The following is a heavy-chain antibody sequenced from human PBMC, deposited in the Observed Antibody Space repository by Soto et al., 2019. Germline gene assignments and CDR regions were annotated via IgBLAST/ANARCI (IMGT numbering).Heavy chain of an antibody. CDR2: IYYSGST. V-gene: IGHV4-31*03. J-gene: IGHJ4*02. Sequence: SETKCVTCTVSGGYIISGGCYWSWIRKHPGKGLEWIGYIYYSGSTYYNPSLKSRVTISVDTSKNQFSLKLSSVTAADTAVYYCARDRGVWYSSSWYSGYFDYWGQGTLVTVSS. CDR3: ARDRGVWYSSSWYSGYFDY. D-gene: IGHD6-13*01. CDR1: GGYIISGGCY.